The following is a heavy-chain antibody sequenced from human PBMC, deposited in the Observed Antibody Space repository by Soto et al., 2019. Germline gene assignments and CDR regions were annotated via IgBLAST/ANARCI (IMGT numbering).Heavy chain of an antibody. J-gene: IGHJ5*02. CDR3: ATGKYFSGGSCERFDP. V-gene: IGHV4-59*01. CDR1: DGSISTYF. CDR2: IYHSGTA. Sequence: QVQLQESGPGLVQPSETLSLTCTVSDGSISTYFWTWIRQPPGKGLEWIGHIYHSGTADYNPSLKSRVAMSVDTSKNQFSLNLTSVTAADTATYYCATGKYFSGGSCERFDPWGQGALVTVSS. D-gene: IGHD2-15*01.